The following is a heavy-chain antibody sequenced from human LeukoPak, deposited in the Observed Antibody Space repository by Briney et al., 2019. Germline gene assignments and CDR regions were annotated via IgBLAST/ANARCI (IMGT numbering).Heavy chain of an antibody. V-gene: IGHV4-61*01. J-gene: IGHJ4*02. CDR2: IYYSGST. CDR1: GGSISSGSYY. Sequence: PSQTLSLTCTVFGGSISSGSYYWSWIRQPPGKGLEWIGYIYYSGSTNYNPSLKSRVTISVDTSKNQFSLKLSSVTAADTAVYYCARVWFGELFVFDYWGQGTLVTVSS. D-gene: IGHD3-10*01. CDR3: ARVWFGELFVFDY.